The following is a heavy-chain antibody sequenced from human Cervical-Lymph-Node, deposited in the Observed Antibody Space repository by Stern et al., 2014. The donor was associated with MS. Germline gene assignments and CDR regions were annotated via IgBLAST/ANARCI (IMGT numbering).Heavy chain of an antibody. CDR1: GFTFSSYG. CDR2: IWYDGSNK. V-gene: IGHV3-33*01. CDR3: ARGYFEGSY. D-gene: IGHD2/OR15-2a*01. J-gene: IGHJ4*02. Sequence: MQLVESGGGVVQPGRSLRLSCAASGFTFSSYGMHWVRQAPGQGLEWVAVIWYDGSNKYYADYVKGRFTISRDNSKNTLYLQMNSLRAEDTAVYYCARGYFEGSYWGQGTLVTVSS.